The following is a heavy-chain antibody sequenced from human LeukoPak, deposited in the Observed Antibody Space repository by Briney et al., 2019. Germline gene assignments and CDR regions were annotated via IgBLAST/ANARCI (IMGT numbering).Heavy chain of an antibody. J-gene: IGHJ4*02. CDR2: IYDSGST. CDR1: GGSINNYY. CDR3: ARGRKYYYDSSGYKIKLYYFDY. Sequence: PSETLSLTCAVSGGSINNYYWSWIRQPPGKGLEWIGYIYDSGSTNYNPSLQSRVTISVDTSKNQFSLKLSSVTAADTAVYYCARGRKYYYDSSGYKIKLYYFDYWGQGTLVTVSS. V-gene: IGHV4-59*08. D-gene: IGHD3-22*01.